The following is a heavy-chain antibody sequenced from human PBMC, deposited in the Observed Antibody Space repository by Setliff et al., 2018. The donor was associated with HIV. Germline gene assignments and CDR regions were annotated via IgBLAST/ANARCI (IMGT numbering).Heavy chain of an antibody. D-gene: IGHD3-10*01. CDR3: SRLYGSGHYFAFDF. CDR1: GGSISSGGYY. J-gene: IGHJ4*02. V-gene: IGHV4-31*03. Sequence: SETLSLTCTVSGGSISSGGYYWSWIRQHPGKGLEWIGYIYYSGSTYYNPSLKSRLTMSVDPSKNQFSLRLSSVTALDTAVYYCSRLYGSGHYFAFDFWGQGALVTVSS. CDR2: IYYSGST.